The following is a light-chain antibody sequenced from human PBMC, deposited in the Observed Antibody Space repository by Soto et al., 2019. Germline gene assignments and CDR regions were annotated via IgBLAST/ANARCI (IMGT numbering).Light chain of an antibody. V-gene: IGLV2-23*01. J-gene: IGLJ2*01. CDR2: EGS. Sequence: QSVLTQPASVSGSPGQSIAISCTGTSSDVGSYNSVSWYQQHPGKAPKLMIYEGSKRPSGVSDRFSGSKSGNTASLTISGLQAEDEADYYCCSYAGSSTLVFGGGTK. CDR1: SSDVGSYNS. CDR3: CSYAGSSTLV.